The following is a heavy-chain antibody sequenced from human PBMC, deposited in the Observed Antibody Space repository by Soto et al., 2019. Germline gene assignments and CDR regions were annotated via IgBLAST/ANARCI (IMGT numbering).Heavy chain of an antibody. J-gene: IGHJ6*02. V-gene: IGHV5-10-1*01. CDR1: GYSFTSYW. CDR2: IDPSDSYT. Sequence: PGESLNISCKGSGYSFTSYWISWVRQMPGKGLEWMGRIDPSDSYTNYSPSFQGHVTISADKSISTAYLQWSSLKASDTAMYYCARHGGGHYYDSSGPLYYYGMDVWGQGTTVTVSS. CDR3: ARHGGGHYYDSSGPLYYYGMDV. D-gene: IGHD3-22*01.